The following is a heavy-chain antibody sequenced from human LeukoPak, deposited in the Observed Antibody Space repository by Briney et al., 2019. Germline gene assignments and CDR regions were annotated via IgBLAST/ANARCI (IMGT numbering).Heavy chain of an antibody. J-gene: IGHJ4*02. V-gene: IGHV1-18*01. CDR1: GYTFTSYG. CDR3: ARGNYDSSGYYFHFDY. CDR2: ISAYNGNT. Sequence: GASVKVSCKASGYTFTSYGISWVRQAPGQGLEWMGWISAYNGNTNYAQKLQGRVTMTTDTSTSTAYMELRSLRSDDTAMYYCARGNYDSSGYYFHFDYWGQGTLVTVSS. D-gene: IGHD3-22*01.